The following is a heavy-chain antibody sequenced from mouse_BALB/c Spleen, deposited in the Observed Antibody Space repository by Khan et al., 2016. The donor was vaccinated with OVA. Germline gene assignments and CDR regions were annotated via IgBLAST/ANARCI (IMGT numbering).Heavy chain of an antibody. CDR1: GFTFTSYE. CDR3: AASYSYGYYFDY. V-gene: IGHV5-17*02. CDR2: ISSDSDTI. Sequence: EVQLEESGGGLVQSGGSRKLSCAASGFTFTSYEMHWIRQHPEKGLEWVAYISSDSDTINYAHTVKGRFPISRDNPKNPLFLQMNSLSSGDTAMYFCAASYSYGYYFDYWGQGTTLTVSS. J-gene: IGHJ2*01. D-gene: IGHD2-12*01.